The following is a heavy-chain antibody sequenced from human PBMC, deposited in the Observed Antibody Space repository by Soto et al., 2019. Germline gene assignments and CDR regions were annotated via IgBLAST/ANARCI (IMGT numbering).Heavy chain of an antibody. CDR3: AREWSISVAAPGY. CDR1: GFTFSSYT. CDR2: ISSDGSNE. V-gene: IGHV3-30-3*01. J-gene: IGHJ4*02. D-gene: IGHD6-19*01. Sequence: QVQLVESGGGVVQPGRSLRPSCTASGFTFSSYTMHWVRQAPGKGLEWVAVISSDGSNEDYADSVKGRFTTSRDNSKNTLHLQMNSLRAEDTAVYYCAREWSISVAAPGYWGQGTLVTVSS.